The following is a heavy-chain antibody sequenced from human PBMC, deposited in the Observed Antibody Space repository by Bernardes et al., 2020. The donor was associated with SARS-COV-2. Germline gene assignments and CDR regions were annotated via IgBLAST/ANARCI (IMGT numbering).Heavy chain of an antibody. CDR3: ARDGGLVDFWSGYYPRY. CDR1: GFTFSSYG. V-gene: IGHV3-33*01. J-gene: IGHJ4*02. Sequence: GGSLRLSCAASGFTFSSYGMHWVRQAPGKGLEWVAVIWYDGSNKYYADSVKGRFTISRDNSKNTLYLQMNSLRAEDTAVYYCARDGGLVDFWSGYYPRYWGQGTLVTVSS. D-gene: IGHD3-3*01. CDR2: IWYDGSNK.